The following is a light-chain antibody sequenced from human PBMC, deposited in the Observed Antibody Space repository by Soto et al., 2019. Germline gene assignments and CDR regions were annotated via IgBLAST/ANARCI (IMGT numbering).Light chain of an antibody. CDR2: STN. J-gene: IGLJ3*02. V-gene: IGLV8-61*01. CDR3: ALYLGGGFWV. CDR1: SGSVSTTYY. Sequence: QTVVTQEPSFSVSPGRTVTLTCGLSSGSVSTTYYPSWYQQTPGQAPRTLIYSTNTRSSGVPDRFSGSILGNKAALTITGAQADDESDYFCALYLGGGFWVFGGGTKLTVL.